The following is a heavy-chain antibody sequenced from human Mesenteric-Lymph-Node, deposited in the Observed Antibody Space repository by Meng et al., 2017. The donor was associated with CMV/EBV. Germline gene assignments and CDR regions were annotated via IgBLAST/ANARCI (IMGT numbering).Heavy chain of an antibody. V-gene: IGHV4-34*01. J-gene: IGHJ5*02. CDR2: INHRGST. CDR1: GGSFNDYF. D-gene: IGHD6-6*01. CDR3: ARGGIADRLQT. Sequence: SETLSLTCGVFGGSFNDYFWTWIRQSPRKGLEWIGGINHRGSTYYNPSLKGRVTISVDAPKRQFSLRLTSMTAADTAVYFCARGGIADRLQTWGQGTLVTVSS.